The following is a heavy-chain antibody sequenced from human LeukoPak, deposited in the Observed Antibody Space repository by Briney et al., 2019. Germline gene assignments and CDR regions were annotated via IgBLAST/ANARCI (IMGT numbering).Heavy chain of an antibody. CDR1: GFIFSDYY. CDR3: ARDKHSGGWNWLDV. V-gene: IGHV3-11*01. J-gene: IGHJ5*02. CDR2: ISNSGSGV. Sequence: GGSLRLSCAASGFIFSDYYMTWIRQAPGKGLEWVSYISNSGSGVYDGDPAKGRFTISRDNAKNSLYLQMNNLRVEDTAVYYCARDKHSGGWNWLDVWGQGILVTVAS. D-gene: IGHD2-15*01.